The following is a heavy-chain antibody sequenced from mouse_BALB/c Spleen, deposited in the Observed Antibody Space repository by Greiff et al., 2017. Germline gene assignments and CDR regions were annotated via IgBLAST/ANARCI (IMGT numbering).Heavy chain of an antibody. J-gene: IGHJ2*01. V-gene: IGHV2-2*02. CDR3: AREGLLPCLDY. CDR2: IWSGGST. D-gene: IGHD1-1*01. CDR1: GFSLTSYG. Sequence: VQLQQSGPGLVQPSQSLSITCTVSGFSLTSYGVHWVRQSSGKGLEWLGVIWSGGSTDYNAAFISRLSISKDNSKSQVFFKMNSLQANDTAIYYCAREGLLPCLDYWGQGTTLTVSS.